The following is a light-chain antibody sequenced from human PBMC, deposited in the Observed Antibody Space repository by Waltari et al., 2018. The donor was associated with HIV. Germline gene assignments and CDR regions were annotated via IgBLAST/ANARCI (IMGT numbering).Light chain of an antibody. Sequence: EIVMTQSPVTLSVSPGERATLSCRASQSVSSKLAWYQQKPGQAPRLLIYGASTRATGIPTRFSGSGSGTEFTLTISSLQSEDVAVYHCQQYFRIPPTFGGGTKVEIK. CDR3: QQYFRIPPT. CDR2: GAS. V-gene: IGKV3-15*01. CDR1: QSVSSK. J-gene: IGKJ4*01.